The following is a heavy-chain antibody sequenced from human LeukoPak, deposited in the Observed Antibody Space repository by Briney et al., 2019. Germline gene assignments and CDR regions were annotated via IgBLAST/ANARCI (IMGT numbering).Heavy chain of an antibody. CDR3: ARTEGGWYSFDY. CDR2: IYYVGNT. V-gene: IGHV4-39*01. J-gene: IGHJ4*02. CDR1: GGSISSGGNY. Sequence: SETLSLTCTVSGGSISSGGNYWSWLRQLPGKGLEWIGYIYYVGNTNYNPSLKSRVTISVDTSKNQFSLKLSSVTAADTAVYYCARTEGGWYSFDYWGQGTLVTVSS. D-gene: IGHD6-19*01.